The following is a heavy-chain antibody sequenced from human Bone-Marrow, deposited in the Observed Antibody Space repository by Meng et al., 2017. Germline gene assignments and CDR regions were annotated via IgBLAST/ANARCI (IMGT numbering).Heavy chain of an antibody. CDR1: GYTFTGYY. V-gene: IGHV1-2*06. J-gene: IGHJ4*02. D-gene: IGHD6-13*01. CDR3: ARDAGRAAGPR. Sequence: QRQLVQSGAEVKQPGASVRVSCKASGYTFTGYYIHWVRQAPGQGLEWLGRIDCNNGGAIYAQKFQDRVTMTRDTSITTAYMDLSRLTSDDTAVYYCARDAGRAAGPRWGQGTLVTVSS. CDR2: IDCNNGGA.